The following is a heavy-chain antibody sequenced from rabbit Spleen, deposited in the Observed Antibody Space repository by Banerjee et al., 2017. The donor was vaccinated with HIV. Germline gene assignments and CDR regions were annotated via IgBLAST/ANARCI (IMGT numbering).Heavy chain of an antibody. CDR2: IYAGSSGST. V-gene: IGHV1S45*01. J-gene: IGHJ6*01. CDR3: ARDTSSSFSSYGMDL. Sequence: QEQLEESGGDLVKPEGSLTLTCTASGFSFSSNYYMCWVRQAPGKGLECIACIYAGSSGSTWYASWAKGRFTISKTSSTTVTLQMTSLTVADTATYFCARDTSSSFSSYGMDLWGQGTLVTVS. CDR1: GFSFSSNYY. D-gene: IGHD1-1*01.